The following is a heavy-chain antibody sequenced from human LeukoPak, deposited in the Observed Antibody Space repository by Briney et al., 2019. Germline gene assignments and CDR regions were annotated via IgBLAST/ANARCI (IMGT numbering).Heavy chain of an antibody. D-gene: IGHD3-16*02. CDR3: ARAFQSSGGLSLPDY. V-gene: IGHV7-4-1*02. CDR1: GYTFTSYA. J-gene: IGHJ4*02. Sequence: GASVKVSCKASGYTFTSYAMNWVRQAPGQGLEWMGWNNTNTGNPTYAQGFTGRFVFSLDTSVSTAYLQISSLKAEDTAVYFCARAFQSSGGLSLPDYWGQGTLVTVSS. CDR2: NNTNTGNP.